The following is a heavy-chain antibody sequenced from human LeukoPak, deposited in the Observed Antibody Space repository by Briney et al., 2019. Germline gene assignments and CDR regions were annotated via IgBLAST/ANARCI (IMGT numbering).Heavy chain of an antibody. V-gene: IGHV3-33*06. CDR3: AKDKGYDFWSGSLSTIPLYYFVY. CDR1: GFTFSSYG. CDR2: IWYDGSNK. Sequence: PGGSLRLSCAASGFTFSSYGMHWVRQAPGKGLEWVAVIWYDGSNKYYADSVKGRFTISRDNSKNTLYLQMNSLRAEDTAVYYCAKDKGYDFWSGSLSTIPLYYFVYWGQGTLVTVSS. D-gene: IGHD3-3*01. J-gene: IGHJ4*02.